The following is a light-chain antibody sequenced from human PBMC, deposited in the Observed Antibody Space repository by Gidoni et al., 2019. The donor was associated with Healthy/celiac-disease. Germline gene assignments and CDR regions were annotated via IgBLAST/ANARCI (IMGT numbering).Light chain of an antibody. V-gene: IGKV1-9*01. Sequence: DIQMTQSPSFLSASVGDRVTITCRASQDISNYLTWYQQKPGKAPKLLIYAASTLQSGVPSRFSGSGSGTEFTLTISSLQPEDFATYYCQQHNSYPHTFGQGTKLEIK. J-gene: IGKJ2*01. CDR1: QDISNY. CDR2: AAS. CDR3: QQHNSYPHT.